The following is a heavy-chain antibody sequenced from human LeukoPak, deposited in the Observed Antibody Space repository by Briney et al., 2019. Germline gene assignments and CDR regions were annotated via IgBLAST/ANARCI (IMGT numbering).Heavy chain of an antibody. CDR1: GFSFRSYA. D-gene: IGHD3-10*02. CDR3: AELGITMIGGV. J-gene: IGHJ6*04. CDR2: ISSSGSTI. Sequence: GVLRLSCAASGFSFRSYAMSWVRQAPGKGLEWVSYISSSGSTIYYADSVKGRFTISRDNAKNSLYLQMNSLRAEDTAVYYCAELGITMIGGVWGKGTTVTISS. V-gene: IGHV3-48*03.